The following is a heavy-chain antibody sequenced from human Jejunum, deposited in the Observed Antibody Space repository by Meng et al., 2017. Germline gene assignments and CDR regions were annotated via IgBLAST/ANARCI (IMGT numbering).Heavy chain of an antibody. CDR2: ISLGGTYT. CDR1: GFTLGSYA. CDR3: AILVRTTQSYHGDYGGY. J-gene: IGHJ4*02. D-gene: IGHD4-17*01. Sequence: GESLKISCAASGFTLGSYAMSWVRQAPGKGPEWVSTISLGGTYTYYADSVKGRFSISRDNSKNTLYLLKNSLGVEDTALFYCAILVRTTQSYHGDYGGYWGQGMLVTVSS. V-gene: IGHV3-23*01.